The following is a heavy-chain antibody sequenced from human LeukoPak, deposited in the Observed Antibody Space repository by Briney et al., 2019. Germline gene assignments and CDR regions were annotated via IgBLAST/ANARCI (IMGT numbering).Heavy chain of an antibody. D-gene: IGHD6-13*01. CDR1: GFTFSTAW. Sequence: GGSLRLSCAASGFTFSTAWMSWVRQAPGRGLEWVGRLKSKNDGGTADYAAPAKGRFTISRDDSKNMLYLQINSLKTDDTALYYCTTDWSSSSHWGQGTLVTVSS. CDR3: TTDWSSSSH. CDR2: LKSKNDGGTA. V-gene: IGHV3-15*01. J-gene: IGHJ4*02.